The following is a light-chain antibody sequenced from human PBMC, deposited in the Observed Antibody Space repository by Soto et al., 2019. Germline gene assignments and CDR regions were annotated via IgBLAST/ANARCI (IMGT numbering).Light chain of an antibody. J-gene: IGKJ1*01. V-gene: IGKV3-15*01. CDR2: GAS. CDR1: QSVSSN. CDR3: QQYNNWPPWT. Sequence: EIVMTQSPATLSVSPGERATLSCRASQSVSSNLAWYQQKPGQAPRLLIYGASTRATGIPARFSGSGSGTEFTLTSSSRQSEDFAVYYCQQYNNWPPWTFGQGTKVEIK.